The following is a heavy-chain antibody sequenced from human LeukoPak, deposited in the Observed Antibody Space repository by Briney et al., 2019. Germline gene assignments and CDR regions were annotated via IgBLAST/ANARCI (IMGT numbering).Heavy chain of an antibody. CDR1: GDSISSYY. CDR3: ARGGGSTWYYFDY. CDR2: IYYSGST. D-gene: IGHD2-15*01. J-gene: IGHJ4*02. V-gene: IGHV4-59*01. Sequence: SETLSLTCTVSGDSISSYYWSWIRQPPGKGLEWIGYIYYSGSTNYSPSLKSRVTISVDTSKNQFSLKLSSVTAADTAVYYCARGGGSTWYYFDYWGQGTLVTVSS.